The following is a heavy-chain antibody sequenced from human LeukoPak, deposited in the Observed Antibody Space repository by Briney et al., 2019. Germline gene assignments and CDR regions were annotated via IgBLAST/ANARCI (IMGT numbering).Heavy chain of an antibody. J-gene: IGHJ3*02. D-gene: IGHD3-3*01. Sequence: ASVKVSCKASGYTFTGYYMHWVRQAPGQGGEWVGGSNPNSGDTNYAQKFQGRVTMTRDTSISTAYMELSGLRSDDTAVYYCARVPVYYDFWSGNSREGSFDIWGQGTMVTVSS. CDR1: GYTFTGYY. V-gene: IGHV1-2*02. CDR3: ARVPVYYDFWSGNSREGSFDI. CDR2: SNPNSGDT.